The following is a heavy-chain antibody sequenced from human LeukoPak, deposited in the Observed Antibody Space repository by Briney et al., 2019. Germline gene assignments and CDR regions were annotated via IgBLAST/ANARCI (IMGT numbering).Heavy chain of an antibody. CDR1: GYTFNHHG. V-gene: IGHV1-18*01. D-gene: IGHD6-19*01. J-gene: IGHJ4*02. Sequence: ASVKVSCKASGYTFNHHGISWVRQAPGQGLEWMGWISCYNGNTTYAQKFQVRVTMSKDTGTSTAYMELTGLRSDDTAVYYCARDPTNTSGRYAYFDSWGQGTLVTVSS. CDR2: ISCYNGNT. CDR3: ARDPTNTSGRYAYFDS.